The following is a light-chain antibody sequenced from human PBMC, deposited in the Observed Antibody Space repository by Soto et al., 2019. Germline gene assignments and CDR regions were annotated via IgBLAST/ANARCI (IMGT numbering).Light chain of an antibody. CDR2: DVS. J-gene: IGLJ1*01. CDR1: SSDVGGYNY. CDR3: SSYTSRSLLV. V-gene: IGLV2-14*01. Sequence: QSVLTQPASVSGSPGQSITISCTGTSSDVGGYNYVSWYQQHPGKAPKLMIYDVSNRPSGVSNRFSGSKSGNTASLTISGLLAEDEADYYCSSYTSRSLLVFGTGIKVTVL.